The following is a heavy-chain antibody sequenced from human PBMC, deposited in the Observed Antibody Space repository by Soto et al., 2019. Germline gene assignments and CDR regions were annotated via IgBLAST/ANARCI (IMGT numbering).Heavy chain of an antibody. Sequence: ASVKVSCKASGYTFTGFYMHWVRQAPGQGLGWMGWINPNSGGTNYAQKFQGRVTMTRDTSISTAYMELSRLRSDDTAVYYCARGGPDYDILTGTRGPWFEPWGKGTLVTV. V-gene: IGHV1-2*02. CDR2: INPNSGGT. CDR1: GYTFTGFY. CDR3: ARGGPDYDILTGTRGPWFEP. J-gene: IGHJ5*02. D-gene: IGHD3-9*01.